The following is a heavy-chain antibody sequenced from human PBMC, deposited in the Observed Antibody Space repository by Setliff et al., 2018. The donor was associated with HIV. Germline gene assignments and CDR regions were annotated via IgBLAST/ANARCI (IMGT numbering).Heavy chain of an antibody. CDR2: ISYSGTT. V-gene: IGHV4-31*03. D-gene: IGHD2-15*01. Sequence: SETLSLTCTVSGGSINSGGYYWSWIRQHPGKGLEWIGYISYSGTTYYNPSLKSRITMSLDTSKSHFSLNLSSATAADTAVYYCARVHQKVAAYYYYYVDVWGKGTTVTVSS. CDR1: GGSINSGGYY. J-gene: IGHJ6*03. CDR3: ARVHQKVAAYYYYYVDV.